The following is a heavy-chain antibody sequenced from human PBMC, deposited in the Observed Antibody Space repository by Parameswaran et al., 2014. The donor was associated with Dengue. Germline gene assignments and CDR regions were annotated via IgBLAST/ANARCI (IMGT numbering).Heavy chain of an antibody. CDR2: IYYSGST. CDR3: ATQLGWNDAFDI. V-gene: IGHV4-31*02. Sequence: VRQAPGKGLEWIGYIYYSGSTYYNPSLKSRVTISVDTSKNQFSLKLSSVTAADTAVYYCATQLGWNDAFDIWGQGTMVTVSS. J-gene: IGHJ3*02. D-gene: IGHD6-13*01.